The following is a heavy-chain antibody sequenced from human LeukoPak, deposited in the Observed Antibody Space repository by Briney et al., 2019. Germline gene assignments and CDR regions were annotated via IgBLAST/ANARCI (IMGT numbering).Heavy chain of an antibody. CDR1: GFTFSSYS. D-gene: IGHD6-13*01. CDR3: ASPYNSRWYELCY. CDR2: ISSSSSYI. Sequence: GGSLKLSCAASGFTFSSYSMNWVRQAPGKGLEWVSSISSSSSYIYYADSVKGRFTIARDNAKKSLYLQMNSLRAEDTAVYYCASPYNSRWYELCYWGQGALVTVSS. V-gene: IGHV3-21*01. J-gene: IGHJ4*02.